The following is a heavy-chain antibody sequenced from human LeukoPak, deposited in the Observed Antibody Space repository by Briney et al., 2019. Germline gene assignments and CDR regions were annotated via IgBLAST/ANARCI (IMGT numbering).Heavy chain of an antibody. D-gene: IGHD6-13*01. CDR3: AKDIVAAAGAFDY. V-gene: IGHV3-9*01. CDR1: GFIFSDHY. CDR2: ISWNSGSI. J-gene: IGHJ4*02. Sequence: PGGSLRLSCAASGFIFSDHYMDWVRQAPGKGLEWVSGISWNSGSIGYADSVKGRFTISRDNAKNSLYLQMNSLRAEDTALYYCAKDIVAAAGAFDYWGQGTLVTVSS.